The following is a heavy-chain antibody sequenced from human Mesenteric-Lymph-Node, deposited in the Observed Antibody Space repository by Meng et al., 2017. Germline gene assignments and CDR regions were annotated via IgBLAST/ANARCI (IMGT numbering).Heavy chain of an antibody. J-gene: IGHJ4*02. CDR3: ARDVVIGKTTRTPLDY. Sequence: GESLKISCAASGFTFSNYWMGWVRQAPGKGLEWVANINGDGSQKYYEASVKGRFTISRDNAENSLFLQMNSLGAEDTAVYYCARDVVIGKTTRTPLDYWGQGTLVTVSS. D-gene: IGHD3-10*01. CDR1: GFTFSNYW. CDR2: INGDGSQK. V-gene: IGHV3-7*01.